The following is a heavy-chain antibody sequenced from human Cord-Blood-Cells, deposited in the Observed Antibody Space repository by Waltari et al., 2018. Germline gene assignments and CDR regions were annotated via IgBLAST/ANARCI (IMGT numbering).Heavy chain of an antibody. CDR3: AKDPAWLTGDSRAFDI. J-gene: IGHJ3*02. D-gene: IGHD7-27*01. CDR2: ISYDGSNK. Sequence: QVQLVESGGGVVQPGRSLRLSCAASSFTFRSYGMHWVRQAPGKGLEWVAVISYDGSNKYYADSVKGRFTISRDNSKNTLYLQMNSLRAEDTAVYYCAKDPAWLTGDSRAFDIWGQGTMATVSS. V-gene: IGHV3-30*18. CDR1: SFTFRSYG.